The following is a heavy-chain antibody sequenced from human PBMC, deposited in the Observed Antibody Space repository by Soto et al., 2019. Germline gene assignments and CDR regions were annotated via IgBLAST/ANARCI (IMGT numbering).Heavy chain of an antibody. V-gene: IGHV3-48*01. J-gene: IGHJ6*02. CDR2: ISSSSSTI. D-gene: IGHD3-10*01. Sequence: PGASLRPSYGASGSPFSIYSVKWVRQAPGKVLEWVSYISSSSSTIYYADSVKGRFTISRDNAKNSLYQQMNSLRAEDTAVYYCARDHGDLPHYYYGMDVWGQGT. CDR3: ARDHGDLPHYYYGMDV. CDR1: GSPFSIYS.